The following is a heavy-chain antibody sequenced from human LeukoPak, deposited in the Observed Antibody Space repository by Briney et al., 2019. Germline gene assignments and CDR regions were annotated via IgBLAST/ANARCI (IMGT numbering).Heavy chain of an antibody. CDR1: GGSISSHY. CDR3: ARDSGSGSYYNPTPFDP. Sequence: SETLSLTCTVSGGSISSHYWSWIRQPPGKGPEWIGNIYYSGSTNYNPSLKSRVTISVDTSKNQFSLKLSSVTAADTAVYYCARDSGSGSYYNPTPFDPWGQGTLVTVSS. CDR2: IYYSGST. D-gene: IGHD3-10*01. J-gene: IGHJ5*02. V-gene: IGHV4-59*11.